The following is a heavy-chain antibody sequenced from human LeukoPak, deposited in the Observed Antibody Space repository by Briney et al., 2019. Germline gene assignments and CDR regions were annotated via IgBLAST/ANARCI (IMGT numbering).Heavy chain of an antibody. Sequence: GGSLRLSCAASGFTFSSYWMYWVRQVPGKGLVWVSRINSDGSSVSYADSVKGRFTISRDNAKNTLYLQMNSLRAEDTAVYYCAKHPDYGWNWFDPWGQGTLVTVSS. J-gene: IGHJ5*02. CDR3: AKHPDYGWNWFDP. D-gene: IGHD4/OR15-4a*01. CDR2: INSDGSSV. CDR1: GFTFSSYW. V-gene: IGHV3-74*01.